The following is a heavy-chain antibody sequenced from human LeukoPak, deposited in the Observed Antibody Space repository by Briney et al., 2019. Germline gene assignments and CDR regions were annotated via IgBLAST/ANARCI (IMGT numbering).Heavy chain of an antibody. CDR3: AGHDYDSSGHTSRYNWFDP. CDR1: GFTFTSYA. J-gene: IGHJ5*02. Sequence: PGASVKLSCAASGFTFTSYAMHRVRQAPGKGLEYISAISSNGGSTYYANSVKGRFTISRDNPKNTPYLQLNSLRAEDTAVYYCAGHDYDSSGHTSRYNWFDPWGQGTLVTVSS. V-gene: IGHV3-64*01. CDR2: ISSNGGST. D-gene: IGHD3-22*01.